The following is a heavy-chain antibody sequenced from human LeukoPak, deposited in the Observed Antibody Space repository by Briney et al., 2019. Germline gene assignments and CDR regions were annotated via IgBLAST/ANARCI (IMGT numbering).Heavy chain of an antibody. Sequence: GGSLRLSCAASGFTFSSYALSWVRQPPGKGLEWVSVIYRGGNTYYGDSVRGRFTISRDNSKNTVDLQMNSLRAEDTAIYYCATFSYAGNAGGSVGYWGQGTLVTVSS. V-gene: IGHV3-23*03. D-gene: IGHD4-23*01. CDR3: ATFSYAGNAGGSVGY. CDR2: IYRGGNT. J-gene: IGHJ4*02. CDR1: GFTFSSYA.